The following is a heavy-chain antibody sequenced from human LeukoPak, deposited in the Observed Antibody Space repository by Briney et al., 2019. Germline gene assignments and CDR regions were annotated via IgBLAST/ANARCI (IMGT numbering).Heavy chain of an antibody. CDR3: ARDHSYGYAYSFDF. CDR1: GFTFSNFV. D-gene: IGHD5-18*01. CDR2: ISYDGSRK. V-gene: IGHV3-30*02. Sequence: PGGSLRLSCATSGFTFSNFVMHWVRLAPGKGLHWVSFISYDGSRKYYADSVKGRFTISRDSSNNTVYLDMNSLGPEDTAVYFCARDHSYGYAYSFDFWGRGNLVTVSS. J-gene: IGHJ4*02.